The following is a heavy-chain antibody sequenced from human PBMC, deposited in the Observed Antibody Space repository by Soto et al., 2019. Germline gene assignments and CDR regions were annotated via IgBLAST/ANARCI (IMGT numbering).Heavy chain of an antibody. CDR2: INHSGST. V-gene: IGHV4-34*01. Sequence: SETLSLTCAVYGGSFSGYYWSWIRQPPGKGLEWIGEINHSGSTNYNPSLKSRVTISVDTSKNQFSLKLSSVTAADTAVYYCASISMPSTVTTNDYWGQGTLVTVSS. D-gene: IGHD4-17*01. CDR1: GGSFSGYY. J-gene: IGHJ4*02. CDR3: ASISMPSTVTTNDY.